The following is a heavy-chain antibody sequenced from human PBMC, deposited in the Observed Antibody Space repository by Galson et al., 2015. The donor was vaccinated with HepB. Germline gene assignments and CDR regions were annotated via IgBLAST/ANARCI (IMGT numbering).Heavy chain of an antibody. CDR1: GGSISSSTY. CDR2: IHHSGST. D-gene: IGHD1-26*01. Sequence: ATLSLTCTVSGGSISSSTYWNWVRLPPGKGLEWVGTIHHSGSTYYNPSLKSRVTVSVDTSKNQISLKLASVTAADTAVYYCATVGGIGVSHYWGQGTLVTVSS. J-gene: IGHJ4*02. CDR3: ATVGGIGVSHY. V-gene: IGHV4-39*01.